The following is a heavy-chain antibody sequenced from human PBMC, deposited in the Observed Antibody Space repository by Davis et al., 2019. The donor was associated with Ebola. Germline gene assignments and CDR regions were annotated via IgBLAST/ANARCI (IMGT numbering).Heavy chain of an antibody. D-gene: IGHD6-13*01. CDR1: GFTFSSYS. CDR2: ISGGGGST. Sequence: GGSLRLSCAASGFTFSSYSMNWVRQAPGKGLEWVSGISGGGGSTNYADSVKARFTISRDNSKNTLYLQMNSLRAEDTAVYFCAKLQGIAAAGAPYFQHWGQGTLVTVSS. V-gene: IGHV3-23*01. CDR3: AKLQGIAAAGAPYFQH. J-gene: IGHJ1*01.